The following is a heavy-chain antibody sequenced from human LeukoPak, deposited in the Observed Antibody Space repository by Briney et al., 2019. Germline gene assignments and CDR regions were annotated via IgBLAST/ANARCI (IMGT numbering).Heavy chain of an antibody. CDR3: ARQGDSSSWPRRGFFDY. CDR1: GGTFSSYA. D-gene: IGHD6-13*01. V-gene: IGHV1-69*05. CDR2: IIPIFGTA. J-gene: IGHJ4*02. Sequence: SVKVSCKASGGTFSSYAISWVRQAPGQGLEWMGGIIPIFGTANYAQKFQGRVTMTRDTSTSTVYMELSSLRSEDTAVYYCARQGDSSSWPRRGFFDYWGQGTLVTVSS.